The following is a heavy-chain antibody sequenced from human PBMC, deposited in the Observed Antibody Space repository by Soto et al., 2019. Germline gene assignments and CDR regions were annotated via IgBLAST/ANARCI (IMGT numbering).Heavy chain of an antibody. CDR2: INHSGST. CDR3: AKDSYSSSWFLWDV. V-gene: IGHV4-34*01. J-gene: IGHJ6*02. D-gene: IGHD6-13*01. Sequence: PSETLSLTCAVYGGSFSGYYWSWIRQPPGKGLEWIGEINHSGSTNYNPSLKSRVTISVDTSKNQFSLKLSSVTAADTAVYYCAKDSYSSSWFLWDVWGQGTTVTVSS. CDR1: GGSFSGYY.